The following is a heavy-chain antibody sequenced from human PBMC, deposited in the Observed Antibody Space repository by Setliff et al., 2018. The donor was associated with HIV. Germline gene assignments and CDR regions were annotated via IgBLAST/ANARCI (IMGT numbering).Heavy chain of an antibody. Sequence: SVKVSCKASGGNFRFYAFSWVRQAPGQGLEWMGGIIPMFVTANYAQKFQGRVTITADESTSTVYMEVSGLRFEDTAVYFCAKDGPTVIEGSYMDVWGKGTTVTVSS. CDR3: AKDGPTVIEGSYMDV. CDR2: IIPMFVTA. J-gene: IGHJ6*03. D-gene: IGHD4-4*01. CDR1: GGNFRFYA. V-gene: IGHV1-69*13.